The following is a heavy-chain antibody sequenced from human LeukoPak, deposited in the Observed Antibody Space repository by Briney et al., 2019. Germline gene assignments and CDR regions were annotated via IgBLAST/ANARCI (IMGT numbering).Heavy chain of an antibody. Sequence: GGSLRLSCAASGFNFSNYAMSWVRQAPGKGLEWVSAISGSGGSTYYADSVKGRFTISRDNAKNSLYLQMNSLRAEDTAVYYCARVHSSSNWYFDLWGRGTLVTVSS. CDR2: ISGSGGST. CDR3: ARVHSSSNWYFDL. D-gene: IGHD6-6*01. J-gene: IGHJ2*01. V-gene: IGHV3-23*01. CDR1: GFNFSNYA.